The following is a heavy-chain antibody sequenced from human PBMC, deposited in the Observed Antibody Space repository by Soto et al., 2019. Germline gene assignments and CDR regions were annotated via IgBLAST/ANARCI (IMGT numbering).Heavy chain of an antibody. CDR2: ISYDGSNK. CDR3: ARDRPSSWFPEYFQH. D-gene: IGHD6-13*01. V-gene: IGHV3-30-3*01. Sequence: GGSLRLSCAASGFTFSSYAMHWVRQAPGKGLEWVAVISYDGSNKYYADSVKGRFTISRDNSKNTLYLQMNSLRAEDTAVYYCARDRPSSWFPEYFQHWGQGTLVTVSS. J-gene: IGHJ1*01. CDR1: GFTFSSYA.